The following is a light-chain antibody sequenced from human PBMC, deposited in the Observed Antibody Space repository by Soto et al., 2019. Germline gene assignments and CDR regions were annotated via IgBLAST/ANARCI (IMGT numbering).Light chain of an antibody. CDR3: QQYNGDSGYT. CDR2: DAS. CDR1: QFIRNW. V-gene: IGKV1-5*01. J-gene: IGKJ2*01. Sequence: DIQMTQSPSTLSASVGDRVTITCRASQFIRNWLAWYQQKPGTAPKLLIYDASTLESGVPSRFSGSGSGTEFTLTIIRLQTDDFATYYCQQYNGDSGYTFGQGTKLEIK.